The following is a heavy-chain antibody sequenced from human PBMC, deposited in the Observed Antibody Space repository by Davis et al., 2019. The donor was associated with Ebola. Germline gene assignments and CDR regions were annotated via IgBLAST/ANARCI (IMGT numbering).Heavy chain of an antibody. CDR1: GYTFTSYG. Sequence: ASVKVSCKASGYTFTSYGINWVRQAPGQGLEWMGWISAYNGNTNYAQKFQGRVTITADKSTSTAYMELSSLRSEDTAVYYCAGSPTYSGSYYYYYGMDVWGQGTTVTVSS. J-gene: IGHJ6*02. D-gene: IGHD1-26*01. V-gene: IGHV1-18*01. CDR3: AGSPTYSGSYYYYYGMDV. CDR2: ISAYNGNT.